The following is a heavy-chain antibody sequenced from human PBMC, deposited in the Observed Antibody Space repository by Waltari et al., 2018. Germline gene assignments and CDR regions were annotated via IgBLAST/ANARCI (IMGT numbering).Heavy chain of an antibody. J-gene: IGHJ4*02. CDR1: GGSFSGYY. CDR2: INHSGST. D-gene: IGHD3-10*01. Sequence: QVQLQQWGAGLLKPSETLSLTCAVYGGSFSGYYWSWIRQPPGKGLEWIGEINHSGSTNSNPSLKSRVTISVDTSKNQFSLKLSSVTAADTAVYYCARAKAYYYGSGRKGFDYWGQGTLVTVSS. CDR3: ARAKAYYYGSGRKGFDY. V-gene: IGHV4-34*01.